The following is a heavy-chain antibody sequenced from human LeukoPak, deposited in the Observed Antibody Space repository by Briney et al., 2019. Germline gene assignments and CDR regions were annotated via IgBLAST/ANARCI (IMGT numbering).Heavy chain of an antibody. J-gene: IGHJ4*02. CDR1: GFTFSSYA. CDR3: ARDRSYYYDSQAED. D-gene: IGHD3-22*01. Sequence: GGSLRLSCAASGFTFSSYAMHWVRQAPGKGLEWVAVISYDGSYKYYADSVKGRFTISRDNSKNTLYLQMNSLRAEDTAVYYCARDRSYYYDSQAEDWGQGTLVTVSS. V-gene: IGHV3-30*04. CDR2: ISYDGSYK.